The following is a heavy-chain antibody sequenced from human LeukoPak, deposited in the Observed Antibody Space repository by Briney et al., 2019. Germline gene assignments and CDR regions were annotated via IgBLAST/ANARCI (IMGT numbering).Heavy chain of an antibody. CDR2: IWYDGSNK. J-gene: IGHJ6*02. D-gene: IGHD4-23*01. Sequence: GGSLRLSCAASGFTFSSYGMHWVRQAPGKGLEWVAVIWYDGSNKYYADSVKGRFTISRDNSKNTLYLQMNSLRAEDTAVYYCARDIHGGNTQYYYYGMDVWGQGTTVTVSS. V-gene: IGHV3-33*01. CDR3: ARDIHGGNTQYYYYGMDV. CDR1: GFTFSSYG.